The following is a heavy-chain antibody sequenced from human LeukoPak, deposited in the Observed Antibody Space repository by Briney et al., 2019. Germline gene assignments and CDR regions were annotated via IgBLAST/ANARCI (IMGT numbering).Heavy chain of an antibody. V-gene: IGHV3-11*05. D-gene: IGHD5-12*01. CDR1: GFTFSDYY. CDR3: ARDSGYSGYSDY. J-gene: IGHJ4*02. CDR2: ISSSSSYT. Sequence: GGSLRLSRAASGFTFSDYYMSWIRQAPGKGVEWGSYISSSSSYTDYADSVKGRFTISRDNAKNSLNLQMNSLRAEDTAVYYCARDSGYSGYSDYWGQGTLVTVSS.